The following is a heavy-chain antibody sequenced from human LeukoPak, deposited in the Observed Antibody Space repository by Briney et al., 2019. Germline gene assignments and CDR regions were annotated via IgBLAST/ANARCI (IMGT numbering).Heavy chain of an antibody. Sequence: SETLSLTCAVYGGSFSGYYWSWIRQPPGKGLEWIGEINHSGSTNYNPSLKSRVTISVDTSKNQFSLKLSSVTAADTAVYYCARVSPAVAGFDYWGQGTLVTVSS. V-gene: IGHV4-34*01. D-gene: IGHD6-19*01. J-gene: IGHJ4*02. CDR1: GGSFSGYY. CDR2: INHSGST. CDR3: ARVSPAVAGFDY.